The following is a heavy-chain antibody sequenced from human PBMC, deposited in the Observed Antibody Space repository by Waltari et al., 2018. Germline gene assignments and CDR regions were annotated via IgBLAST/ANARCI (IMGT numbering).Heavy chain of an antibody. Sequence: EVQLVQSGAEVKKPGESLKISCKGSGYSFTSYWIGWVRQMPGKGLEWMGIIDPGDADTRYSPSFQGQVTISADKSISTAYLQWSSLKASDTAMYYCARQYCSSTSCYTYYFDYWGQGTLVTVSS. CDR1: GYSFTSYW. CDR2: IDPGDADT. J-gene: IGHJ4*02. CDR3: ARQYCSSTSCYTYYFDY. D-gene: IGHD2-2*02. V-gene: IGHV5-51*01.